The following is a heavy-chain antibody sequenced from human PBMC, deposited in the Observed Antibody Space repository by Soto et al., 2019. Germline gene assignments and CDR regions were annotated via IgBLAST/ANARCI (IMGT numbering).Heavy chain of an antibody. V-gene: IGHV3-30*03. CDR3: ATRGFTGQFDY. Sequence: QVQLVESGGGVVQPGRSLRVSCAASGFTFSTYGMHWVRQAPGKGLEWVAVTSYDGSNKYYTDSVKGRFTISRDNSKNTLYLQMNSLRAEDTAVYYCATRGFTGQFDYWGQGTLVTVSS. CDR1: GFTFSTYG. CDR2: TSYDGSNK. D-gene: IGHD3-16*01. J-gene: IGHJ4*02.